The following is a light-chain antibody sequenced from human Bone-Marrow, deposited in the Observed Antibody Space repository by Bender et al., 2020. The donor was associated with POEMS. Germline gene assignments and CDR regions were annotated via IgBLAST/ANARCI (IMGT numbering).Light chain of an antibody. CDR1: ASDVGTYDY. CDR3: SSYAGSNFL. Sequence: QSALTQPRSVSGSPGQSVTISCAGTASDVGTYDYVSWYQQRPGEAPKLIIYEVNKRPSGVPDRFSGSKSGNTASLTVSGLQDEDEANYYCSSYAGSNFLFGGGTKLTVL. CDR2: EVN. J-gene: IGLJ2*01. V-gene: IGLV2-8*01.